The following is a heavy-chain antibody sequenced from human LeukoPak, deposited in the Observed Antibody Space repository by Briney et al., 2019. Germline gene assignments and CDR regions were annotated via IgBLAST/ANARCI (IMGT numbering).Heavy chain of an antibody. CDR2: ISPNGVIT. J-gene: IGHJ4*02. D-gene: IGHD5-24*01. CDR3: AKDDAWLQFGD. V-gene: IGHV3-23*01. Sequence: GGSLRLSCAASGFTFSAFTMNWVRQAPGKGLEWVSGISPNGVITYYADSVKGRFTISRDNSKGTVYLQMNSLRPEDTAVYYCAKDDAWLQFGDWGRGTLVTVSS. CDR1: GFTFSAFT.